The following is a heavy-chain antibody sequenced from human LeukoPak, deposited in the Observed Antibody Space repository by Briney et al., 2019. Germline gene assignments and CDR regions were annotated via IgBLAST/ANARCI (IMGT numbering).Heavy chain of an antibody. Sequence: SETLSLTCTVSGGSISSYYWSWIRQPAGKGLEWIGRIYTSGSTNYNPSLKSRVTMSVDTSKNQFSLRLTSATAADTAVYHCARRSSWYGPFDYWGQGTLVTVSS. CDR1: GGSISSYY. V-gene: IGHV4-4*07. CDR2: IYTSGST. J-gene: IGHJ4*02. CDR3: ARRSSWYGPFDY. D-gene: IGHD6-13*01.